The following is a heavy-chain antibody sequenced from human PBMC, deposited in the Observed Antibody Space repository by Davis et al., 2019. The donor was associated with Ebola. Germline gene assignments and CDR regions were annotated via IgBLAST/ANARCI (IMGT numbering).Heavy chain of an antibody. D-gene: IGHD6-19*01. J-gene: IGHJ4*02. CDR3: ARAQLSIAVAGTGFDY. Sequence: GESLKISCAASGIPFSSYSMNWVRQAPGKGPEWVSSISSRSSYIYYADSVKGRFTISRDNAKKSLYLQMNSLRDEDTAGYYCARAQLSIAVAGTGFDYWGQGTLVTVSS. CDR2: ISSRSSYI. V-gene: IGHV3-21*01. CDR1: GIPFSSYS.